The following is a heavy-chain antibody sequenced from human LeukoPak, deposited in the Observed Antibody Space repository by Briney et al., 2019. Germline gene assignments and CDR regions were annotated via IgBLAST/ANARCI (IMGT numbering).Heavy chain of an antibody. CDR2: IRFDATNK. CDR1: GFIFSGSS. J-gene: IGHJ4*02. V-gene: IGHV3-30*02. Sequence: GGSLRLSCAASGFIFSGSSMHWVRQAPGKGLEWVCFIRFDATNKYYADSVKGRFTISRDNSKDTLYLQLNNVRTEDTATYFCAKGQYPGYFDFWGQGTLVTVSA. D-gene: IGHD1-14*01. CDR3: AKGQYPGYFDF.